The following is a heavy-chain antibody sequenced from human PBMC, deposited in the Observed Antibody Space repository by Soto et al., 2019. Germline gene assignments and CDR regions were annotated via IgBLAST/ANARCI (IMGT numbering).Heavy chain of an antibody. J-gene: IGHJ4*02. CDR1: GYTYTSYG. CDR3: GRDNYERSGYFDY. Sequence: ASVKVSCKASGYTYTSYGISLVRQAPGQGLEWXGXIXXXNXNXXXSXXXQGRVTMTTDTSTSTAYMDLRTLRSDDTAVYYCGRDNYERSGYFDYWGQGALVTVSS. D-gene: IGHD3-22*01. CDR2: IXXXNXNX. V-gene: IGHV1-18*01.